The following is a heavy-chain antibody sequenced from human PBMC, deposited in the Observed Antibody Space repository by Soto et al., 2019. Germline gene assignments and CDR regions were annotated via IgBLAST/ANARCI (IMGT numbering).Heavy chain of an antibody. CDR1: GFTFSSYW. Sequence: VQLVESGGGLVQPGGSLRLSCAASGFTFSSYWMSWVRQAPGKGLEWVANIKQDGSEKYYVDSVKGRFTISRDNAKNSLYLQMNSLRAEDTAVYYCARAHYYYDSSGYYYNWGQGTLVTVSS. D-gene: IGHD3-22*01. V-gene: IGHV3-7*05. CDR3: ARAHYYYDSSGYYYN. CDR2: IKQDGSEK. J-gene: IGHJ4*02.